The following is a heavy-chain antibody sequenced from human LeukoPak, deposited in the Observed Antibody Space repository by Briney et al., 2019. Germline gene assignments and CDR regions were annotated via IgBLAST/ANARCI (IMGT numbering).Heavy chain of an antibody. CDR1: GGSISGYY. CDR2: IYYSGST. D-gene: IGHD6-13*01. J-gene: IGHJ5*02. V-gene: IGHV4-59*01. CDR3: ARDSSPGYSSINWFDP. Sequence: SETLSLTCTVSGGSISGYYWSWIRQPPGKGLEWIGYIYYSGSTNYNPSLKSRVTISVDTSKNQFSLKLSSVTAADTAVYYCARDSSPGYSSINWFDPWGQGTLVTVSS.